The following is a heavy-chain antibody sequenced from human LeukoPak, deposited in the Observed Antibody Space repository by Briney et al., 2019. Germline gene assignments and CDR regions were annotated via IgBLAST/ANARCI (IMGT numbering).Heavy chain of an antibody. CDR3: ARGRSHDSSGYEELYSGYYGMDV. V-gene: IGHV1-24*01. D-gene: IGHD3-22*01. CDR1: GYTLTELS. J-gene: IGHJ6*02. Sequence: ASVKVSCKVSGYTLTELSMHWVRQAPGKGLEWMGGFDPEDGETIYAQKFQGRVTMTTDTSTSTAYMELRSLRSDDTAVYYCARGRSHDSSGYEELYSGYYGMDVWGQGTTVTVSS. CDR2: FDPEDGET.